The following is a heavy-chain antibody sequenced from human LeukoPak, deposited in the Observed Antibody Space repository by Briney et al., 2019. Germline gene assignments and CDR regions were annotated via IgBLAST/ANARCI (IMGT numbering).Heavy chain of an antibody. D-gene: IGHD3-10*01. CDR2: IKQDGSEK. CDR3: ARDVLGYYDAFDI. V-gene: IGHV3-7*01. Sequence: PGGSLRLSCGASGFTFSSYWMSWVRQAPGKGLEWVANIKQDGSEKYYVDSVKGRFTISRDNAKNSLYLQMNSLRAEDTAVYYCARDVLGYYDAFDIWGQGTMVTVSS. CDR1: GFTFSSYW. J-gene: IGHJ3*02.